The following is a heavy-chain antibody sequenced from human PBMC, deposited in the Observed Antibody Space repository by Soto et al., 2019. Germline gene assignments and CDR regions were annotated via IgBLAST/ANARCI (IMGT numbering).Heavy chain of an antibody. V-gene: IGHV1-2*02. CDR1: GYSISAYY. CDR2: IDPTNGGT. CDR3: GRDDYGIFPY. Sequence: QVQLGQSGTEVKKPGASVKVSCQASGYSISAYYIHWVRQAPGQGPEWMGWIDPTNGGTVSAQKFQGRLTMTRDTSIRTVYMDLSGLTSDDTALYYCGRDDYGIFPYWGQGSLVTVSS. D-gene: IGHD3-10*01. J-gene: IGHJ4*02.